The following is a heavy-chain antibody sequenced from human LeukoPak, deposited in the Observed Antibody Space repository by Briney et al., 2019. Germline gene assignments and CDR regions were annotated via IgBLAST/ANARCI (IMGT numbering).Heavy chain of an antibody. CDR3: ARADEDGYEFDY. Sequence: PGGSLRLSCAASGFTFDDYGMSWVRQAPGEGLEWVSGINWNGGSTGYADSVKGRFTISRDNAKNSLYLQMNSLRAEDTALYYCARADEDGYEFDYWGQGTLVTVSS. CDR1: GFTFDDYG. V-gene: IGHV3-20*04. D-gene: IGHD5-24*01. J-gene: IGHJ4*02. CDR2: INWNGGST.